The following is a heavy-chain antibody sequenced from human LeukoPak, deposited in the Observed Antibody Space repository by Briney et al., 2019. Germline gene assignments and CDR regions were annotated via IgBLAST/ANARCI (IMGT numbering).Heavy chain of an antibody. D-gene: IGHD3-9*01. Sequence: GASVTVSCKASGYTFTSYGISWVRQAPGQGLEWMGWISAYNGNTNYAQKLQGRVTMTTDTSTSTAYMELRSLRSDDTAVYYCARWVRVLRYFDPSGDWFDPWGQGTLVTVSS. CDR3: ARWVRVLRYFDPSGDWFDP. V-gene: IGHV1-18*01. CDR2: ISAYNGNT. CDR1: GYTFTSYG. J-gene: IGHJ5*02.